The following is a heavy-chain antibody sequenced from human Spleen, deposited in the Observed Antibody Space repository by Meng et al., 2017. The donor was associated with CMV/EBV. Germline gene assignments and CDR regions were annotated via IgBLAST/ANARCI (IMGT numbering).Heavy chain of an antibody. CDR3: ARSLSGYRLCYFDY. CDR2: ISHSGSA. CDR1: GGSFSGHY. V-gene: IGHV4-34*01. D-gene: IGHD3-9*01. J-gene: IGHJ4*02. Sequence: ESLKISCAVYGGSFSGHYWSWIRQSPSKGLEWIGEISHSGSATYNPSLKSRVTMSVDTSKNQFSLKLSSVTAADTAVYYCARSLSGYRLCYFDYWGQGTLVTVSS.